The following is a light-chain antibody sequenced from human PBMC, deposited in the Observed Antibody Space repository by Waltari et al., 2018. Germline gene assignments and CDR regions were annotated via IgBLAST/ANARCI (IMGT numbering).Light chain of an antibody. J-gene: IGLJ1*01. CDR1: KLGDKY. V-gene: IGLV3-1*01. CDR2: QDS. Sequence: SYELTQPPSVSVSPGQTASITCSGDKLGDKYACWYQQKPGQSPVLVIYQDSKRPSGIPERCSGSNSGNTATLTISGTQAMDEADYSCQAWDSSSYVFGTGTKVTVL. CDR3: QAWDSSSYV.